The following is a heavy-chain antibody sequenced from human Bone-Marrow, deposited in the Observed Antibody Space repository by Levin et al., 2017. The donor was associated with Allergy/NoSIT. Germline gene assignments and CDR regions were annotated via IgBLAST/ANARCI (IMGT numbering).Heavy chain of an antibody. J-gene: IGHJ3*02. CDR2: ISGSNI. V-gene: IGHV3-23*01. Sequence: GESLKISCVASGFAFRSYAMNWVRQAPGKGLEWVALISGSNIHYADSVKGRFAISRDNSKNTLYLQVNSLRAEDTAVYYCAKDRSSSNWDDAFDIWGQGTMVTVSS. CDR3: AKDRSSSNWDDAFDI. CDR1: GFAFRSYA. D-gene: IGHD6-13*01.